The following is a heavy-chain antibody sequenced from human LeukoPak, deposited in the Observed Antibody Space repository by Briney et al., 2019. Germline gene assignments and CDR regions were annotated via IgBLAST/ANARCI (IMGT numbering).Heavy chain of an antibody. CDR1: GYSISSGYY. V-gene: IGHV4-38-2*01. Sequence: SSETLSLTCAVSGYSISSGYYWGWIRQPPGKGLEWIGSIYHSGSTYYNPSLKSRVTISVDTSKNQFSLKLSSMTAADTAVYYCARFRLWLHDIDYWGQGTLVTVSS. J-gene: IGHJ4*02. CDR3: ARFRLWLHDIDY. D-gene: IGHD5-18*01. CDR2: IYHSGST.